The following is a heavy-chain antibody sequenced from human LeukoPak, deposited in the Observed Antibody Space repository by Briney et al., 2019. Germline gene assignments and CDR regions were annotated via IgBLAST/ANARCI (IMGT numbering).Heavy chain of an antibody. CDR2: IRSKASNYAT. V-gene: IGHV3-73*01. CDR1: GFTFSDSA. J-gene: IGHJ4*02. CDR3: TADVYYFDY. Sequence: PGRSLRLSCAASGFTFSDSAMHWVRQASGKGLEWVGRIRSKASNYATAYAASVKGRFTLSRDDSKNTAYLQMNSLETEDTAVYYCTADVYYFDYWGQGTLVTVSS.